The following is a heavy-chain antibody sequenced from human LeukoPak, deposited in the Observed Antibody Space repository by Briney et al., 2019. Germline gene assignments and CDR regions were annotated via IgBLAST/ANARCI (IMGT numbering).Heavy chain of an antibody. Sequence: SQTLSLTCTVSGGSISSGDYYWSWIRQPPGKGLEWIGYIYYSGSTYYNPSLKSRVTISVDTSKNQFSLKLSSVTAADTAVYYCAIVDYDSSGYYRSYYFDYWGQGTLVTVS. J-gene: IGHJ4*02. CDR3: AIVDYDSSGYYRSYYFDY. V-gene: IGHV4-30-4*08. CDR1: GGSISSGDYY. CDR2: IYYSGST. D-gene: IGHD3-22*01.